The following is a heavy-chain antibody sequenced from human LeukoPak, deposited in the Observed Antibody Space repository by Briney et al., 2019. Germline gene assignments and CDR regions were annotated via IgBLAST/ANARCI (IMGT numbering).Heavy chain of an antibody. CDR2: ICYRGST. V-gene: IGHV4-39*01. J-gene: IGHJ4*02. CDR1: GGSISSSSYC. D-gene: IGHD6-6*01. CDR3: ARHWYTSSSFDY. Sequence: PSETLSLTCTVSGGSISSSSYCWGWIRQPPGKGLEWIGSICYRGSTYYNPPLKSRLTISVDTSKSQFSLTVTSVTAADTAVYYCARHWYTSSSFDYWGQGSLVTVSP.